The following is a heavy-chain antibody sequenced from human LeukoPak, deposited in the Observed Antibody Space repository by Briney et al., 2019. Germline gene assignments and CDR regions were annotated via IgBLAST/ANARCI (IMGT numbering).Heavy chain of an antibody. Sequence: SETLSLTCTVSGGSISSSSYYWGWIRQPPGKGLEWIGSIYYSGSTYYNPSLKSRVTISVDTSKNQCSLKLSSVTAADTAVYYCAGQPLSNSLGYCSSTSCYTRASGYWGQGTLVTVSS. J-gene: IGHJ4*02. CDR1: GGSISSSSYY. CDR3: AGQPLSNSLGYCSSTSCYTRASGY. D-gene: IGHD2-2*02. CDR2: IYYSGST. V-gene: IGHV4-39*01.